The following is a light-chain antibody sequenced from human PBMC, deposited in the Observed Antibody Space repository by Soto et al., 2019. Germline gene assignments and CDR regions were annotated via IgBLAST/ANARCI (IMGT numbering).Light chain of an antibody. V-gene: IGKV3-20*01. CDR3: QQYGSSTWT. CDR2: GAS. Sequence: EIVLTQSPGTLSLSPGERATLSCRASQSVSSSYLAWYQQKPGQAPRLLMYGASSRATGIPDRFSGSGSATDFTLTISRLEPEDFAVYYCQQYGSSTWTFGQGTKVEIK. CDR1: QSVSSSY. J-gene: IGKJ1*01.